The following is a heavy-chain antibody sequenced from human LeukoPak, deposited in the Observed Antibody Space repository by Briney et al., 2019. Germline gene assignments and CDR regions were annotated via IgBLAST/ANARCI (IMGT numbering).Heavy chain of an antibody. CDR1: GGSFSGYY. Sequence: SETLSLTCAVYGGSFSGYYWSWIRQPPGKGLEWIGEINHSGSTNYNPSLKSRVTISVDTSKNQFSLKLSSVTAADTAVYYCARSGGVFGVVIIHKLDYWGQGTLVTVSS. D-gene: IGHD3-3*01. J-gene: IGHJ4*02. V-gene: IGHV4-34*01. CDR3: ARSGGVFGVVIIHKLDY. CDR2: INHSGST.